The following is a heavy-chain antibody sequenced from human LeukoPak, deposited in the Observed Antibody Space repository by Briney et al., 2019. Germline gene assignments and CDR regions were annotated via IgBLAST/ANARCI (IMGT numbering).Heavy chain of an antibody. Sequence: PSETLSLTCTVSGGSISSSSYYWGWIRQPPGKGLEWIGSIYYSGSTYYNPSLKSRVTISVDTSKSQFSLKLTSVTAADTAVYYCARFNSGSYQHYFDYWGQGTLVTVSS. D-gene: IGHD1-26*01. CDR2: IYYSGST. J-gene: IGHJ4*02. CDR3: ARFNSGSYQHYFDY. V-gene: IGHV4-39*07. CDR1: GGSISSSSYY.